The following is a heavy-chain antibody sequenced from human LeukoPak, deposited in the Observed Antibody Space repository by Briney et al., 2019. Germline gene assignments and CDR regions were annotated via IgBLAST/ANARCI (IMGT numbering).Heavy chain of an antibody. CDR2: ISWNSGSI. D-gene: IGHD2-2*01. V-gene: IGHV3-9*01. CDR3: AKDGRSTGYGMDG. Sequence: PGRSLRLSCAASGFTFDDYAMHWVRQAPGKGLEWVSGISWNSGSIGYADSVKGRFTISRDNAKNSLYLQMNSLRAEDTALYYCAKDGRSTGYGMDGWGQGTTVTVS. J-gene: IGHJ6*02. CDR1: GFTFDDYA.